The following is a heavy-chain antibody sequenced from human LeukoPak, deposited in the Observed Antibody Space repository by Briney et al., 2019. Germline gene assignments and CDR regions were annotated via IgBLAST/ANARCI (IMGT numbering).Heavy chain of an antibody. Sequence: GGSLRLSCAASGFNFNDYYMSWIRQASGKGLEWVSYITTGRTLSYADSVKGRFTISRDNAKNSLFLQMKSLRVEDTAVYYCARVVSSRSTVGFDPWGQGTLVTVSS. CDR2: ITTGRTL. V-gene: IGHV3-11*04. J-gene: IGHJ5*02. CDR3: ARVVSSRSTVGFDP. CDR1: GFNFNDYY. D-gene: IGHD5/OR15-5a*01.